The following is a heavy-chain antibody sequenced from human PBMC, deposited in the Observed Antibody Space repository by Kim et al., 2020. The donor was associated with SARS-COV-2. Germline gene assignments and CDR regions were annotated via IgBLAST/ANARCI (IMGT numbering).Heavy chain of an antibody. CDR3: AKDLYGGNSEGAFDI. CDR1: GFTFGDYA. V-gene: IGHV3-9*01. J-gene: IGHJ3*02. D-gene: IGHD3-16*01. CDR2: ISWNSGSI. Sequence: GGSLRLSCAASGFTFGDYAMHWVRQAPGKGLEWVSGISWNSGSIGYADSVKGRFTISRDNAKNSLYLQMNSLRAEDPALYYCAKDLYGGNSEGAFDIWGQGTMVTVSS.